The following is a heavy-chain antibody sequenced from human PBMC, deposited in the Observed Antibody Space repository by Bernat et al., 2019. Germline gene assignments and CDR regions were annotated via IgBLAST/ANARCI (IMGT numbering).Heavy chain of an antibody. J-gene: IGHJ6*02. Sequence: QVQLVESGGGVVQPGRSLRLSCAASGFTFSSYGMHWVRQAPGKGLEWVAVIWYDGSNKYYADSVKGRFTISRDYSKNTLYLQMNSLRAEDTAVYYCARDGSMVRGVIEDYYYGMDVWGQGTTVTVSS. V-gene: IGHV3-33*01. CDR2: IWYDGSNK. CDR1: GFTFSSYG. CDR3: ARDGSMVRGVIEDYYYGMDV. D-gene: IGHD3-10*01.